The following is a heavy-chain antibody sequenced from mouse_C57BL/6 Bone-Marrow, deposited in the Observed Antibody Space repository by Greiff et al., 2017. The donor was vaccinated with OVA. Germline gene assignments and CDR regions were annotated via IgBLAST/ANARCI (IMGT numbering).Heavy chain of an antibody. CDR3: TTSTVRGFDV. CDR1: GYTFTSYW. CDR2: IHPNSGST. J-gene: IGHJ1*03. Sequence: QVQLQQPGAELVKPGASVKLSCKASGYTFTSYWMHWVKQRPGQGLEWIGMIHPNSGSTNYNEKFKSKATLTVDKSSSQAYLQLSSLTSVDTAVYYCTTSTVRGFDVWGTGTTVTVSS. D-gene: IGHD1-1*01. V-gene: IGHV1-64*01.